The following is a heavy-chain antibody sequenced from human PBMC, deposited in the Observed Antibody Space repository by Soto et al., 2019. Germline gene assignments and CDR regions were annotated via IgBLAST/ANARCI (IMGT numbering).Heavy chain of an antibody. Sequence: QVQLVQSGAEVKKPGSLVKVSCKASGGTFSSYTISWVRQAPGQGLEWMGRIIPILGIANYAQKFQGRVTITADKATGTAYRELSSLRSEDTAVYYWARDPSAGDSAGYWGQGTLVTVSS. CDR3: ARDPSAGDSAGY. CDR1: GGTFSSYT. D-gene: IGHD2-21*01. J-gene: IGHJ4*02. V-gene: IGHV1-69*08. CDR2: IIPILGIA.